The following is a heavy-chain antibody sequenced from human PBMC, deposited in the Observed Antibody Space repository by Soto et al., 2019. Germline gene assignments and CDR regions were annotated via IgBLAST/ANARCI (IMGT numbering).Heavy chain of an antibody. D-gene: IGHD3-22*01. CDR1: GFTFSSYS. CDR3: AREQRSSSGYEGFDL. CDR2: ISSSSSTI. Sequence: EVQLVESGGGLVQPGGSLRLSCAASGFTFSSYSMNWVRQAPGKGLEWVSYISSSSSTIYYADSVKGRFTISRDNAKNSLYLQMNSLRDEDTAGYYCAREQRSSSGYEGFDLWGRCTLVTVSS. J-gene: IGHJ2*01. V-gene: IGHV3-48*02.